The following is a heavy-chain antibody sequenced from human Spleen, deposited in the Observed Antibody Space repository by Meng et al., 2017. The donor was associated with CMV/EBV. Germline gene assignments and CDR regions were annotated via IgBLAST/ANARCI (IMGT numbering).Heavy chain of an antibody. Sequence: GGSLRLSCAASGFTFSSYAMHWVRQAPGKGLEWVTLIRYDGSNKYYADSVKGRFTISRDNSKNTLYLQMNSLRAEDTAVYYCAVGDYSNFYYGMDVWGQGTTVTVSS. D-gene: IGHD4-11*01. J-gene: IGHJ6*02. CDR2: IRYDGSNK. CDR1: GFTFSSYA. CDR3: AVGDYSNFYYGMDV. V-gene: IGHV3-30*02.